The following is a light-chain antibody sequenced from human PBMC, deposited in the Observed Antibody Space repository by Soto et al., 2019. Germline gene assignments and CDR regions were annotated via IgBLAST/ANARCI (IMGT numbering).Light chain of an antibody. CDR1: QTISSW. CDR2: KAS. J-gene: IGKJ1*01. CDR3: QQYNNYST. Sequence: DIQMTQSPSTLSGSEGDRVTITCRASQTISSWLAWYQQKPGKAPKLLIYKASTLKSGVPSRFSGSGSGTEFTLTISSLQPDDFATYYCQQYNNYSTFGQGTKVDI. V-gene: IGKV1-5*03.